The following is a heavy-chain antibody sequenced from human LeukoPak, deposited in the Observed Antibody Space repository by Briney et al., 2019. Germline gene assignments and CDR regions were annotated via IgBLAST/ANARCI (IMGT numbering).Heavy chain of an antibody. V-gene: IGHV3-21*01. J-gene: IGHJ5*02. CDR2: ISSSSSYI. D-gene: IGHD3-10*01. Sequence: GGSLRLSCAASGFTFSSYSMNWDRQAPGKGLEWVSSISSSSSYIYYADSVKGRFTISRDNAKNSLYLQMNSLRAEDTAVYYCARDYDGDPYGSGSYSWFDPWGQGTLVTVSS. CDR3: ARDYDGDPYGSGSYSWFDP. CDR1: GFTFSSYS.